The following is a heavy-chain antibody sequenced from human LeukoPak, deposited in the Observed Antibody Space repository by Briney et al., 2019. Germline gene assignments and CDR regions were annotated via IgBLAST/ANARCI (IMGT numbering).Heavy chain of an antibody. CDR1: GGTFNIYA. CDR3: ARGSRGWGVVGYYFDY. D-gene: IGHD2-2*01. J-gene: IGHJ4*02. V-gene: IGHV1-69*04. CDR2: IIPILGIA. Sequence: SVTVSYKASGGTFNIYAISWVRQAPGQGLEWMERIIPILGIANYAQKFQGRVTITADKSTSTAYMELSSLRSEDTAVYYCARGSRGWGVVGYYFDYWGQGTLVTVSS.